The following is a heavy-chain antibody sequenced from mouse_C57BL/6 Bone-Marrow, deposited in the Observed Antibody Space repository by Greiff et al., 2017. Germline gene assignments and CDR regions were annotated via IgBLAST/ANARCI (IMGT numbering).Heavy chain of an antibody. V-gene: IGHV1-42*01. Sequence: EVQLQQSGPELVKPGASVKISCKASGYSFTGYYMNWVKQSPEKSLEWIGEINPSTGGNTYNQKFKAKATLNVDKSSSTAYMQRKSPTSEDSAVYYCARWRQLGRGCDYWGQGTTLTVSS. CDR2: INPSTGGN. D-gene: IGHD4-1*02. CDR1: GYSFTGYY. CDR3: ARWRQLGRGCDY. J-gene: IGHJ2*01.